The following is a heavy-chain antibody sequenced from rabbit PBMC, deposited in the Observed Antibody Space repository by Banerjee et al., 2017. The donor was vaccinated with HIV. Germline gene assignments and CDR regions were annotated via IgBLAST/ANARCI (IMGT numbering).Heavy chain of an antibody. CDR3: ARGGSL. CDR1: GFSFSLYYY. Sequence: QSLEESGGDLVKPGASLTLTCTASGFSFSLYYYMCWVRQEPGKGLEWIGCISAGSSGTTYYASWAKGRFTIPKTSSTTVTLQMTSLTAAVTATYFCARGGSLWGPGTPVTVS. V-gene: IGHV1S40*01. CDR2: ISAGSSGTT. J-gene: IGHJ6*01.